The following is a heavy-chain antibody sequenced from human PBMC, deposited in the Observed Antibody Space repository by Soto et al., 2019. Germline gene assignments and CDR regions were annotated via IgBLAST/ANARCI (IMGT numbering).Heavy chain of an antibody. V-gene: IGHV1-69*13. J-gene: IGHJ4*02. CDR3: ARDTGAMAPTFDY. Sequence: GASVKVSCKASGGTFSSYAISWVRQAPGQGLEWMGGIIPIFGTANYAQKFQGRVTITADESASTAYMELSSLRSEDTAVYYCARDTGAMAPTFDYWGQGTLVTVSS. D-gene: IGHD5-18*01. CDR1: GGTFSSYA. CDR2: IIPIFGTA.